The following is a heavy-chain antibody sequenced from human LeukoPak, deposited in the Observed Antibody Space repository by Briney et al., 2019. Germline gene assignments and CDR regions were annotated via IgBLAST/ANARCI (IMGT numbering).Heavy chain of an antibody. CDR3: ARVSSGSYLRWFDP. CDR2: IYFTGST. V-gene: IGHV4-39*07. D-gene: IGHD1-26*01. J-gene: IGHJ5*02. Sequence: SETLSLTCTVSGGSVSTTSYYWGWIRQPPGKGLEWIGSIYFTGSTYYNPSLRSRVTISLDTSRNQFSLKLSSVTAADTAVYYCARVSSGSYLRWFDPWGQGTLVTVSS. CDR1: GGSVSTTSYY.